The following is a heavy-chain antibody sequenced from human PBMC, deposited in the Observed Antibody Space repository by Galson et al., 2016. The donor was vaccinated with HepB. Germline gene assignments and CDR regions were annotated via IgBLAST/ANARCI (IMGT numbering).Heavy chain of an antibody. CDR2: INTNTGDP. D-gene: IGHD2-2*01. V-gene: IGHV7-4-1*02. CDR1: GYSFTSVV. Sequence: SVKVSCKASGYSFTSVVMNWVRQAPGQGPEFMGWINTNTGDPMYAKGFTGRFVFSLDTSASTAYLEITTLKTEDTAVYFCATYPPSTSRTWFDPWGQGTLVTVSS. CDR3: ATYPPSTSRTWFDP. J-gene: IGHJ5*02.